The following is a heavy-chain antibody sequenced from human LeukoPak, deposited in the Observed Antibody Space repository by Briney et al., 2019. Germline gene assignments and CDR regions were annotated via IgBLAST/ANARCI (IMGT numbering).Heavy chain of an antibody. J-gene: IGHJ5*02. CDR2: IYPGDSDT. CDR3: ARLVGATMSYWFDP. CDR1: GSSFTSYW. Sequence: GESLQISCQGSGSSFTSYWIGWVRQMPGKGLEWMGIIYPGDSDTRYSPSFQGQVTISADKSISTAYLQWSSLKASDTAMYYCARLVGATMSYWFDPWGQGTLVTVSS. D-gene: IGHD1-26*01. V-gene: IGHV5-51*01.